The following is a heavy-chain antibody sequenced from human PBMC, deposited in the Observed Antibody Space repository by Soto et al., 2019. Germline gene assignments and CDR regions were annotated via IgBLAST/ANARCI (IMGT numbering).Heavy chain of an antibody. CDR2: IDPSDSYT. CDR3: ARHPYGDYYYYYGMDV. J-gene: IGHJ6*02. D-gene: IGHD4-17*01. V-gene: IGHV5-10-1*01. Sequence: GESLKISCKGSGYSFTSYWISWVRQMPGKGLGWMGRIDPSDSYTNYSPSFQGHVTISADKSISTAYLQWSSLKASDTAMYYCARHPYGDYYYYYGMDVWGQGTTVTVSS. CDR1: GYSFTSYW.